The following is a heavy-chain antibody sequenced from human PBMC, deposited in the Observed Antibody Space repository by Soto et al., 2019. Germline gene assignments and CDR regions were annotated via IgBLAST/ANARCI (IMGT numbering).Heavy chain of an antibody. V-gene: IGHV3-21*01. CDR1: GFSFIGYS. D-gene: IGHD3-22*01. Sequence: EVQLVESGGGLVKPGGSLRLSCAASGFSFIGYSMHWVRQAPGKGLEWVSSISISSSYIYYADSVKGRFTISRDNAQNSLYLQMNRLRDEDTAVYYCARERHDDSSGYYSRDKPFDHWGQGTLVTVS. CDR2: ISISSSYI. CDR3: ARERHDDSSGYYSRDKPFDH. J-gene: IGHJ4*02.